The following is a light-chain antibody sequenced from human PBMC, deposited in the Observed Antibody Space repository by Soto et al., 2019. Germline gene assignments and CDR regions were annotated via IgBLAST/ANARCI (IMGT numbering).Light chain of an antibody. Sequence: QSALTQPASVSGSPGESITISCTGTSSDVGSYSLVSWYQQHPGKAPKLMIYEVSKRPSGVSNRSSGSKSGNTASLTISGLQGEDEADYYCCSYAGSSTYVFGTGTKLTVL. CDR2: EVS. CDR1: SSDVGSYSL. J-gene: IGLJ1*01. CDR3: CSYAGSSTYV. V-gene: IGLV2-23*02.